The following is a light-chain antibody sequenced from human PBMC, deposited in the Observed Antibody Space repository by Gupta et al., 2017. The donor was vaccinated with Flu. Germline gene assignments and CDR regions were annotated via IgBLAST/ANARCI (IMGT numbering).Light chain of an antibody. J-gene: IGLJ2*01. CDR1: NIGSKS. CDR2: DDI. V-gene: IGLV3-21*02. CDR3: QVWDRSSDHVV. Sequence: SYVLAQPPSVSVAPGQTARITCGGNNIGSKSVHWYQQKPSQAPVLVVSDDIDRPSGIPERFSGSNSGNTATLTISRVEAGDGADYYCQVWDRSSDHVVFGGGTKLTVL.